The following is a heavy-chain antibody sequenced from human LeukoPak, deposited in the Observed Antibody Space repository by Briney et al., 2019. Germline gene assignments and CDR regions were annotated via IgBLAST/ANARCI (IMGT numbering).Heavy chain of an antibody. V-gene: IGHV4-30-4*08. CDR1: GGSISSGDYY. Sequence: SQTLSLTCTVSGGSISSGDYYWSWIRQPPGKGLEWIGYIYYSGSTYYTPPLKSRVTISVDTSKNQFSLKLSSVTAADTAVYYCASSIVVVPAAMDYYYMDVWGKGTTVTVSS. CDR2: IYYSGST. J-gene: IGHJ6*03. CDR3: ASSIVVVPAAMDYYYMDV. D-gene: IGHD2-2*01.